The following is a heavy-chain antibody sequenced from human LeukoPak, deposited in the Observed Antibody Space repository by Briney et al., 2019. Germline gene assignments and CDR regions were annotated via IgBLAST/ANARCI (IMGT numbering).Heavy chain of an antibody. D-gene: IGHD2-15*01. Sequence: GGSLRLSCAASEFTFSNYAMSWVRQAPGRGLEWVSAISGSGGSTYSADSVKGQFTISRDNSKNTLHLQMNSLRAEDTAVYHCARQLGYCSDGDCYFDFWGQGTLVTVSS. CDR3: ARQLGYCSDGDCYFDF. CDR1: EFTFSNYA. J-gene: IGHJ4*02. CDR2: ISGSGGST. V-gene: IGHV3-23*01.